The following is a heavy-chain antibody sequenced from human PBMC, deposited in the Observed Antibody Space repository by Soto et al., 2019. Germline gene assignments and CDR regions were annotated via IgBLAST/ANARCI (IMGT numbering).Heavy chain of an antibody. CDR2: IWYDGSNK. V-gene: IGHV3-33*01. CDR1: GFTFSSYG. CDR3: ASEVTRYGMDV. Sequence: QVQLVESGGGVVQPGRSLRLSCAASGFTFSSYGIHWVRQAPGKGLEWVAVIWYDGSNKYYADSVKGRFTISRDNSKNTLYLQMNSLRAEDTAVYYCASEVTRYGMDVWGQGTTVTVSS. D-gene: IGHD2-21*02. J-gene: IGHJ6*02.